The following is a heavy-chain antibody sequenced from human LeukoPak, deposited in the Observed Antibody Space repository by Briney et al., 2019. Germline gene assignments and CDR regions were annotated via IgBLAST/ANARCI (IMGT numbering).Heavy chain of an antibody. D-gene: IGHD5-24*01. CDR1: GYTFTSYP. CDR2: VNAGNGDT. CDR3: ARDGDGYTNGNFDY. Sequence: ASVKVSCKPSGYTFTSYPLHWVRQAPGQRLEWMGWVNAGNGDTKYSHKFQGRVTMTTDTSTSTAYMELRSLRSDDTAVYYCARDGDGYTNGNFDYWGQGTLVTVSS. J-gene: IGHJ4*02. V-gene: IGHV1-3*01.